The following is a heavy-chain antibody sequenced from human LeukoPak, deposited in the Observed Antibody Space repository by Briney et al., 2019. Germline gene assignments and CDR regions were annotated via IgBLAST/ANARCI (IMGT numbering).Heavy chain of an antibody. Sequence: GGSLRLSCAASGFTFSSYWMSWVRQAPGKGLEWVANIKQDGSEKYYVDSVKGRFTISRDNAKNSLYLQMNSLRAEDTAVYYCARDCGGDCNNFDYWGPGTLVTVSS. J-gene: IGHJ4*02. CDR1: GFTFSSYW. D-gene: IGHD2-21*02. CDR2: IKQDGSEK. CDR3: ARDCGGDCNNFDY. V-gene: IGHV3-7*01.